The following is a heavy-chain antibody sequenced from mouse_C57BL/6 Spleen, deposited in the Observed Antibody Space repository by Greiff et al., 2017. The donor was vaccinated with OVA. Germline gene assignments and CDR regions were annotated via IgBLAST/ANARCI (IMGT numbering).Heavy chain of an antibody. J-gene: IGHJ4*01. CDR1: GYTFTSYW. V-gene: IGHV1-50*01. CDR3: ARSRGSSYAAMDY. D-gene: IGHD1-1*01. CDR2: IDPSDSYT. Sequence: QVQLQQPGAELVKPGASVKLSCKASGYTFTSYWMQWVKQRPGQGIEWIGEIDPSDSYTNYNQKFKGKATLTVDTSSSTAYMQLSSLTSEDSAVYYCARSRGSSYAAMDYWGQGTSVTVSS.